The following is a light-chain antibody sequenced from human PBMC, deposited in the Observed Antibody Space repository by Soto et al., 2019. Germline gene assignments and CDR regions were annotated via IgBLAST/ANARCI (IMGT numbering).Light chain of an antibody. CDR3: QQYHNLWT. V-gene: IGKV1-33*01. J-gene: IGKJ1*01. CDR2: DAS. Sequence: IQVTQSPSSLSASVGDRVTITCQASQGLSNSLNWYQHKPGKAPKLLIYDASNLETGVPSRFSGSGSGTEFTLTITSLQSEDFALYYCQQYHNLWTFGQGTKVDIK. CDR1: QGLSNS.